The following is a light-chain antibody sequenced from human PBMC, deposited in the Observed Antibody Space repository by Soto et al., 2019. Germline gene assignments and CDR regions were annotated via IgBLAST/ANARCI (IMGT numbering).Light chain of an antibody. CDR2: AAS. CDR1: QGISSY. Sequence: DIQLTQSPSFLSASVGDRVTITCRASQGISSYLAWYQQKPGKAPKLLIYAASTLQSGVPSRFSGSGSGTEFTLTISSLQAEDFAAYYCQQFNSYPLSFGGGTKVEIK. V-gene: IGKV1-9*01. CDR3: QQFNSYPLS. J-gene: IGKJ4*01.